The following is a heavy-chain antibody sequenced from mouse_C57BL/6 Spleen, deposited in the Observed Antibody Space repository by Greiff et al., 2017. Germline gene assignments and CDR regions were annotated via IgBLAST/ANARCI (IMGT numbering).Heavy chain of an antibody. CDR1: GYTFTSYW. D-gene: IGHD2-4*01. CDR2: IDPNSGGT. V-gene: IGHV1-72*01. CDR3: ARVAYDWGFAY. J-gene: IGHJ3*01. Sequence: QVQLKQPGAELVKPGASVKLSCKASGYTFTSYWMHWVKQRPGRGLEWIGRIDPNSGGTKYNEKFKSKATLTVDKPTSPAYMQLSSLTSEDSAVYYCARVAYDWGFAYWGQGTLVTVSA.